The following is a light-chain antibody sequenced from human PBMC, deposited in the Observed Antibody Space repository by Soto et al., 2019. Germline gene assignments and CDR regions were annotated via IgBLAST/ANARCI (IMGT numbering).Light chain of an antibody. CDR3: SSYTSSSTEV. CDR2: DVN. CDR1: SSYVGGYNY. Sequence: QSALTQPASVSGSPGQSITISCTGTSSYVGGYNYVSWYQHHPGKAPKLLIYDVNSRPSGVSDRFSGSKSGNTASLTISGLQAEDEADYYCSSYTSSSTEVFGTGTKVTVL. V-gene: IGLV2-14*03. J-gene: IGLJ1*01.